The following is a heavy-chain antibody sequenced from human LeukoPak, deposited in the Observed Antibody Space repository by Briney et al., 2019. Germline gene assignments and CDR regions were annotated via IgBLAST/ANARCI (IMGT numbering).Heavy chain of an antibody. V-gene: IGHV1-69*04. Sequence: GASVKVSCKASGGTFSSYAISWVRQAPGQGLEWMGRIIPILGIANYAQKFQGRVTITADKSTSTAYMELSSLRSEDTAVYYCASPNSNGPSGYYYYGMDVWGQGTTVTVSS. J-gene: IGHJ6*02. CDR3: ASPNSNGPSGYYYYGMDV. D-gene: IGHD4-11*01. CDR1: GGTFSSYA. CDR2: IIPILGIA.